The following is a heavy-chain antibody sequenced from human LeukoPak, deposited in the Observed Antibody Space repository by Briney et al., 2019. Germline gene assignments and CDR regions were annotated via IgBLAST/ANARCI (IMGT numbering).Heavy chain of an antibody. J-gene: IGHJ4*02. Sequence: SETLSLTCTVSGGSISSSSYYWGWIRQPPGKGLEWIGRIYYSGSTYYNPSLKSRVTISVDTSKNQFSLNLSSVTAADTAVYYSARQAYYYDSSGYYTPVDYWGQGTLVTVSS. CDR3: ARQAYYYDSSGYYTPVDY. D-gene: IGHD3-22*01. CDR1: GGSISSSSYY. CDR2: IYYSGST. V-gene: IGHV4-39*01.